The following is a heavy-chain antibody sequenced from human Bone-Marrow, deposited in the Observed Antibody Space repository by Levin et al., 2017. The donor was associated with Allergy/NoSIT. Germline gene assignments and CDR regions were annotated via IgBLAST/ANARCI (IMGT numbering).Heavy chain of an antibody. CDR3: ARVGELRRDY. J-gene: IGHJ4*02. CDR2: ISAYSGNT. Sequence: GESLKISCKTSGYTFSIYGIGWVRQAPGQGLEWMGWISAYSGNTNYAQKFQGRVTMTTDTSTSTAYMELRSLRSDDTAVYFCARVGELRRDYWGQGTLVTVSS. D-gene: IGHD3-10*01. CDR1: GYTFSIYG. V-gene: IGHV1-18*01.